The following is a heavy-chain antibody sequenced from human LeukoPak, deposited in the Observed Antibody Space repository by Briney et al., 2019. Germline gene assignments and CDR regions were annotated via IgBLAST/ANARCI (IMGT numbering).Heavy chain of an antibody. CDR3: TRQSQACSTGSCYVVS. CDR2: IYPGDSDT. Sequence: GESLKISCEGSGYTFRSYWIGWVRQMPGKDLEWMGMIYPGDSDTRYSPSFQGQVTFSADLSLTTAYLQWSSLEASDTAIYYSTRQSQACSTGSCYVVSWGQGTQVTVSS. J-gene: IGHJ5*01. D-gene: IGHD2-15*01. V-gene: IGHV5-51*01. CDR1: GYTFRSYW.